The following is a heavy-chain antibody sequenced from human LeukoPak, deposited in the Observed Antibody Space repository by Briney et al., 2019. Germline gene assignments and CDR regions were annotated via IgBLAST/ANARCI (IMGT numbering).Heavy chain of an antibody. D-gene: IGHD3-16*01. CDR3: VRDWYYAPDY. CDR1: ELTFSTYA. J-gene: IGHJ4*02. V-gene: IGHV3-30*04. CDR2: ISRDGLDT. Sequence: GGSLRLSCAASELTFSTYAMHWVRQAPGKGPEWVAVISRDGLDTYYADSVRGRFTISRDNAKNTLYLQMNSLRAEDTAVYYCVRDWYYAPDYWGQGTLVTVSS.